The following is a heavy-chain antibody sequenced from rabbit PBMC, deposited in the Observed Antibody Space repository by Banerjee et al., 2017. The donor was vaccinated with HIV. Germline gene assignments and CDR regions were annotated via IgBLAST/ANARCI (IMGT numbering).Heavy chain of an antibody. V-gene: IGHV1S43*01. CDR1: GFSFSNSWY. CDR3: ARGDYIGYGYGTYFNL. CDR2: IITTNTAT. D-gene: IGHD6-1*01. J-gene: IGHJ4*01. Sequence: QSLEESGGDLVKPGASLTLTCTASGFSFSNSWYMCWVRQAPGKGLELIACIITTNTATWYASWVNGRFTISRSTSLNTVTLQLNSLTAADTATYFCARGDYIGYGYGTYFNLWGQGTLVTVS.